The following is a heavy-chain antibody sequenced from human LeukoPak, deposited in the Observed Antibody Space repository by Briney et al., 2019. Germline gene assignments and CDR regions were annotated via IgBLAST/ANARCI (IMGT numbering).Heavy chain of an antibody. D-gene: IGHD4-17*01. CDR2: VYNTGST. CDR3: ARANYGDYAVDAFDL. CDR1: GGSISSGDYY. V-gene: IGHV4-61*08. Sequence: PSQTLSLTCTVSGGSISSGDYYWSWIRQPPGKGLEWIVYVYNTGSTNHNPPLKSRVTISVDTSTNQFSLKLSSVTAADTAVYYCARANYGDYAVDAFDLWGQGTMVTVSS. J-gene: IGHJ3*01.